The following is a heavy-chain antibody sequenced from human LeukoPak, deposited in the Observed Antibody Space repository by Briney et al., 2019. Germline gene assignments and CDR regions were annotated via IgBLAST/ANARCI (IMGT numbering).Heavy chain of an antibody. CDR3: ARISAYDVWCAKCAAGFDY. CDR1: GYTFTNNY. Sequence: GASEAVSCKTSGYTFTNNYVHWVRQPPAQGMEWMGIISPSGGSTSYAQKFQGRVTMTRDMYTFTVYMELSSLTSEDTDVYYCARISAYDVWCAKCAAGFDYWGQGTLVIVSS. CDR2: ISPSGGST. V-gene: IGHV1-46*01. J-gene: IGHJ4*02. D-gene: IGHD3-3*01.